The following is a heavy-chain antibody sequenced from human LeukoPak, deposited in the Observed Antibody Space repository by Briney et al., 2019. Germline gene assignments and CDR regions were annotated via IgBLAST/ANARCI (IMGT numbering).Heavy chain of an antibody. J-gene: IGHJ3*02. D-gene: IGHD5-18*01. CDR3: AKGAMQLWFYDAFDI. CDR1: GVTFSSYG. Sequence: GGSLRLSCAASGVTFSSYGMHWVRQPPGKGLEWVAVISYDGSNKNYADSVKGRFTIYRDNSKNTLYLQMNSLRAEDTAVYYCAKGAMQLWFYDAFDIWGQGTMVTVSS. CDR2: ISYDGSNK. V-gene: IGHV3-30*18.